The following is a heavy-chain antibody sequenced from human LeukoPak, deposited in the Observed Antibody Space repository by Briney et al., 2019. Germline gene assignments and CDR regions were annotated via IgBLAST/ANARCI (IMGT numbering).Heavy chain of an antibody. CDR1: GGSISNAHS. J-gene: IGHJ4*02. CDR2: ISSSSSYI. V-gene: IGHV3-21*01. Sequence: SSETLSLTCTVSGGSISNAHSFWSWVRQAPGKGLEWVSCISSSSSYIYYADSVKGRFTISRDNAKNSLYLQMNSLRAEDTAVYYCARAPPLRYFDWSILFDYWGQGTLVTVSS. CDR3: ARAPPLRYFDWSILFDY. D-gene: IGHD3-9*01.